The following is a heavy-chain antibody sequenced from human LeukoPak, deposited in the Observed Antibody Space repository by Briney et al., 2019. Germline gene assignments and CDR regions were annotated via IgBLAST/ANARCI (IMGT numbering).Heavy chain of an antibody. CDR2: IIPIFGTA. CDR1: GYTFTSYG. D-gene: IGHD6-19*01. CDR3: AGGVAVAGTYQPAPFDY. Sequence: SVKASCKASGYTFTSYGISWVRQAPGQGLEWMGGIIPIFGTANYAQKFQGRVTITADESTSTAYMELSSLRSEDTAVYYCAGGVAVAGTYQPAPFDYWGQGTLVTVSS. V-gene: IGHV1-69*13. J-gene: IGHJ4*02.